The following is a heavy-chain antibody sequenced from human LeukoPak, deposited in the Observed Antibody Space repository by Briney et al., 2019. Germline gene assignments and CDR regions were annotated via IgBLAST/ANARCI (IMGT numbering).Heavy chain of an antibody. Sequence: PSETLSLTCAVSGYSISSGYYWGWIRQPPGKGLEWIGSIYHSGSTYYNPSLKSRVTISVDTSKNRFSLKLSSVTAADTAVYYCAGVRYSYGYRIFDYWGQGTLVTVSS. CDR2: IYHSGST. J-gene: IGHJ4*02. V-gene: IGHV4-38-2*01. D-gene: IGHD5-18*01. CDR3: AGVRYSYGYRIFDY. CDR1: GYSISSGYY.